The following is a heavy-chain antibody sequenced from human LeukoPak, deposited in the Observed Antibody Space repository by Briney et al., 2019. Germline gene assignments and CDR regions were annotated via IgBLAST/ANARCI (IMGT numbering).Heavy chain of an antibody. CDR2: ISAYNGNT. CDR3: ARDSSGYYNFDY. V-gene: IGHV1-18*01. J-gene: IGHJ4*02. CDR1: GYTFTSYG. D-gene: IGHD3-22*01. Sequence: GESLQISCKASGYTFTSYGISWVRQAPGQGLEWMGWISAYNGNTNYAQKLQGRVTMTTDTSTSTAYMELRSLRSDDTAVYYCARDSSGYYNFDYWGQGTLVTVSS.